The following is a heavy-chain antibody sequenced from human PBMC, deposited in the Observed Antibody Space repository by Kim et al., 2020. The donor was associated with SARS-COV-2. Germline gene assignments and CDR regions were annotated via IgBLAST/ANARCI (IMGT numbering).Heavy chain of an antibody. D-gene: IGHD1-26*01. CDR3: AKEGGLLPEGAYFDY. CDR1: GFTFGDYA. Sequence: GGSLRLSCAASGFTFGDYAMHWVRQAPGKGLEWVSGISWNSGSIGYADSVKGRFTISRDNAKNSLYLQMNSLRAEDTALYYCAKEGGLLPEGAYFDYWGQRTLVTASS. V-gene: IGHV3-9*01. J-gene: IGHJ4*02. CDR2: ISWNSGSI.